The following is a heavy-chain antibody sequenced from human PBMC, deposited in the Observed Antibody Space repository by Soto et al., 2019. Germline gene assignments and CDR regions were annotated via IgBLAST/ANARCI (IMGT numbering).Heavy chain of an antibody. D-gene: IGHD3-10*01. CDR2: IIPIFGTA. CDR1: GGSFSSYA. CDR3: ARSEKADYYGSGSPPKYGMDV. J-gene: IGHJ6*02. Sequence: AAVKVSCKASGGSFSSYAISWVRQAPGQGLEWMGGIIPIFGTANYAQKFQGRVTNTADESTSTAYMELSSLRSEDTAVYYCARSEKADYYGSGSPPKYGMDVWGQGTTVSVSS. V-gene: IGHV1-69*13.